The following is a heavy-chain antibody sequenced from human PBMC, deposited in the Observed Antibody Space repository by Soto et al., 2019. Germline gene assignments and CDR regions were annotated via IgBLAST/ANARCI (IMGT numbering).Heavy chain of an antibody. CDR2: IIPVLDIA. CDR1: GGTFDSYS. V-gene: IGHV1-69*02. J-gene: IGHJ4*02. Sequence: QIQLVQSGAEVKEPGSSVKVSCKASGGTFDSYSLSWVRQAPGQGLEWLGRIIPVLDIANSAPEFQGRVTIVADVSTVPAYMELSGLTSDDTAVYYCTLGAYWGQGTLVTVSS. D-gene: IGHD3-16*01. CDR3: TLGAY.